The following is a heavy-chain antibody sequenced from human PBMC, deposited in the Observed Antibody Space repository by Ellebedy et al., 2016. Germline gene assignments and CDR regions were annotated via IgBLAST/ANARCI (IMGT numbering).Heavy chain of an antibody. D-gene: IGHD2-15*01. J-gene: IGHJ6*02. CDR1: GYIFTGYF. CDR2: INPNSGGT. Sequence: ASVKVSCKASGYIFTGYFMHWVRQAPGQGLEWMAWINPNSGGTKYAQQFQGRVTLTRDTSINTAYMELSSLRSEDTAVYYCARDLGCGGSCYFTADVWGQGTTVTVSS. V-gene: IGHV1-2*02. CDR3: ARDLGCGGSCYFTADV.